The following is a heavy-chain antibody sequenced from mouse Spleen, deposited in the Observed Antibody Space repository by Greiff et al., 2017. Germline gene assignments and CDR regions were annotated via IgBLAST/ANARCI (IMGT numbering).Heavy chain of an antibody. J-gene: IGHJ4*01. CDR3: ARVPTYYAMDY. CDR1: GFTFSSYA. V-gene: IGHV5-4*01. CDR2: ISDGGSYT. Sequence: EVQVVESGGGLVKPGGSLKLSCAASGFTFSSYAMSWVRQTPEKRLEWVATISDGGSYTYYPDNVKGRFTISRDNAKNNLYLQMSHLKSEDTAMYYCARVPTYYAMDYWGQGTSVTVSS.